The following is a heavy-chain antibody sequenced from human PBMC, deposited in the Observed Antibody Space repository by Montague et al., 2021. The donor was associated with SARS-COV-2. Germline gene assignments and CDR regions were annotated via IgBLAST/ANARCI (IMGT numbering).Heavy chain of an antibody. CDR3: ARAIQSQPLVVVIAIPRHIYHFDH. V-gene: IGHV4-34*01. Sequence: SETLSLTCAVYGGPFSGDGSFSGYYWTWIRQTPGKGMKCIGRTNHTRTRNYNPTFTIRAFMSLDTPKNPFSLTLSSVTAAYTAVYYCARAIQSQPLVVVIAIPRHIYHFDHWGQGTRVTVSS. D-gene: IGHD2-21*01. CDR2: TNHTRTR. CDR1: GGPFSGDGSFSGYY. J-gene: IGHJ4*02.